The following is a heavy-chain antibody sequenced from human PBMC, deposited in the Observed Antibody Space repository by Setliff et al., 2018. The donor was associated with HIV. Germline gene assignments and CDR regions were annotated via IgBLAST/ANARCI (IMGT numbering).Heavy chain of an antibody. CDR2: IKQDGSEQ. J-gene: IGHJ4*02. Sequence: GGSLRLSCAASGFTFSNYWMSWVRQAPGKGLEWVANIKQDGSEQFYVDSVKSRFTISRDNAKNSLYLQMNSLRAEDTAVYYCARDLRSSHGSPNYFDYWGRGALVTVS. V-gene: IGHV3-7*03. D-gene: IGHD2-15*01. CDR1: GFTFSNYW. CDR3: ARDLRSSHGSPNYFDY.